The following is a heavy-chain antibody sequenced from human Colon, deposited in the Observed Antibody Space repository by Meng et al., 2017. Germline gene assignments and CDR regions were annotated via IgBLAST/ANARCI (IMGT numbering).Heavy chain of an antibody. V-gene: IGHV3-66*02. CDR2: IYANGGI. Sequence: EVQLVQFGGGLGQPGESLRLSCEASGFTVSTTYLAWVRQATGQGLQWVSVIYANGGIDYSESVKGRFSMTRDDSKNTLFLRMTTLRPEDTGVYYCASRTMRLNWYFDLWGRGTLVTVSS. CDR3: ASRTMRLNWYFDL. D-gene: IGHD3-22*01. J-gene: IGHJ2*01. CDR1: GFTVSTTY.